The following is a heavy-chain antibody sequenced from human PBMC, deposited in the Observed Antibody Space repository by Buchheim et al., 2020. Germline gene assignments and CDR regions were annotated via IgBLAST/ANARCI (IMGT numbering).Heavy chain of an antibody. CDR2: IYPGDSST. J-gene: IGHJ4*02. CDR1: GYSFTNYW. Sequence: EVQLVQSGAEVKKPGESLEITCKPSGYSFTNYWIAWVRQMPGKGLEWMSMIYPGDSSTKYSPSFQGQATISADKSLSTAYLQWSSLKASDTATYFCARARRYCSSASCYDFDYWGQGT. D-gene: IGHD2-2*01. V-gene: IGHV5-51*01. CDR3: ARARRYCSSASCYDFDY.